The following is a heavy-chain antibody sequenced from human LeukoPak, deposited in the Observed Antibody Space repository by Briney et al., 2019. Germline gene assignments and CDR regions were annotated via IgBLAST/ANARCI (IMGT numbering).Heavy chain of an antibody. Sequence: PGGSLRLSCAVSGFTFSSYWMTWVPRAPGRGRRGVPNIKQDGSEKYYVDSVKGRFTISRDNAKNSLYLQMNSLRAEDTAVYYCARGLVVEGYYFDYWGQGTLVAVPS. J-gene: IGHJ4*02. CDR2: IKQDGSEK. V-gene: IGHV3-7*01. CDR1: GFTFSSYW. D-gene: IGHD2-15*01. CDR3: ARGLVVEGYYFDY.